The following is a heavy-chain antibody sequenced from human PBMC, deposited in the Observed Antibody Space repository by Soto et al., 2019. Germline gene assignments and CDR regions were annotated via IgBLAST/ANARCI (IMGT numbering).Heavy chain of an antibody. D-gene: IGHD2-2*01. CDR3: ARDIVVVPAAMTEYYYYGMDV. J-gene: IGHJ6*02. V-gene: IGHV1-18*01. CDR2: ISAYNGNT. Sequence: ASVKVSCKASVYTFTSYGISWVRQAPGQGLEWMGWISAYNGNTNYAQKLQGRVTMTTDTSTSTAYMELRSLRSDDTAVYYCARDIVVVPAAMTEYYYYGMDVWGQGTTVTVSS. CDR1: VYTFTSYG.